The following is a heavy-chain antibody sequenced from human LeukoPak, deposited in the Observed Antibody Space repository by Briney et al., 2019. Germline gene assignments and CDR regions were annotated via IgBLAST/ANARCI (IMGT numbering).Heavy chain of an antibody. V-gene: IGHV3-7*01. CDR2: IKQDGSEK. D-gene: IGHD3-9*01. CDR1: GFTFSSYW. CDR3: ARDPPYYDILTGANWFDP. J-gene: IGHJ5*02. Sequence: TGGSLRLSCAASGFTFSSYWMSWVRQAPGKGLEWVANIKQDGSEKYYVDSVKGRFTISRDNAKNSLYLQMNSLRAEDTAVYYCARDPPYYDILTGANWFDPWGQGTLVTVSS.